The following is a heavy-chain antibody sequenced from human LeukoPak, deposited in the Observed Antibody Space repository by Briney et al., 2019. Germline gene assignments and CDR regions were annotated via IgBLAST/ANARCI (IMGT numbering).Heavy chain of an antibody. CDR2: INHSGST. J-gene: IGHJ3*02. Sequence: SETLSLTCAVYGGSFSGYYWSWIRQPPGKGLEWIGEINHSGSTNYNPSLKSRVTISVDTSKNQCSLKLSSVTAADTAVYYFARDIAVAGTRDAPDAFDIWGQGTMVTVSS. CDR3: ARDIAVAGTRDAPDAFDI. V-gene: IGHV4-34*01. CDR1: GGSFSGYY. D-gene: IGHD6-19*01.